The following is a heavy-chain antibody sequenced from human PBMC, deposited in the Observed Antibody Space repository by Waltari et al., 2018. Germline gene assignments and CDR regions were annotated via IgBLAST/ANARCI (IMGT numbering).Heavy chain of an antibody. CDR1: GFIFSRLD. D-gene: IGHD2-2*01. CDR3: AKGPAARTNWFDP. Sequence: EVQLLESGGGLVTPGGSLRLTCAASGFIFSRLDMSWVRQAPGKGLEWVSGISGSGSKIHYADSVRGRFTISRDNSKNTVYLQMNSLRAEDTAVYYCAKGPAARTNWFDPWGQGTLVTVSS. CDR2: ISGSGSKI. V-gene: IGHV3-23*01. J-gene: IGHJ5*02.